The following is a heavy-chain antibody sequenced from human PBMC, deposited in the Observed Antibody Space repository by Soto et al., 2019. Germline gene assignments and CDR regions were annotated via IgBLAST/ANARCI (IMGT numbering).Heavy chain of an antibody. D-gene: IGHD2-15*01. Sequence: GGSLRLSCAASGFTFSSYAMHWVRQAPGKGLEWVAVISYDGSNKYYADSVKGRFTISRDNSKNTLYLQMNSLRAEDTAVYYCAREHDGVGYCSGGSCYDAFDIWGQGTMVTVSS. J-gene: IGHJ3*02. CDR3: AREHDGVGYCSGGSCYDAFDI. CDR2: ISYDGSNK. CDR1: GFTFSSYA. V-gene: IGHV3-30-3*01.